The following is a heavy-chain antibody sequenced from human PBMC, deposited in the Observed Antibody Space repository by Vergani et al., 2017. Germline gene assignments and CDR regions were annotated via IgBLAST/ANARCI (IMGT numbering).Heavy chain of an antibody. Sequence: QVQLVQSGAEVKKPGSSVKVSCKASGGTFSSYAISWVRQAPGQGLEWMGGIIPIFGTANYAQKFQGRVTITADESTSTAYMELSSLRAEDTAVYYCARMKVRDFWSGNWFDPWGQGTLVTVSS. D-gene: IGHD3-3*01. CDR1: GGTFSSYA. V-gene: IGHV1-69*01. CDR2: IIPIFGTA. J-gene: IGHJ5*02. CDR3: ARMKVRDFWSGNWFDP.